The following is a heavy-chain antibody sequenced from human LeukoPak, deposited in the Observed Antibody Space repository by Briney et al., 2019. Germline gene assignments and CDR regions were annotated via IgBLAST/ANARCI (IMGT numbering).Heavy chain of an antibody. J-gene: IGHJ4*02. Sequence: GALRLSCAASGFTFSSYAMHWVRQAPGKGLEWVSAISGSGGSTYYADSVKGRFTISRDNSKNTLYLQMNSLRAEDTAVYYCAKDRYYDSSGYRGYFDSWGQGTLVIVSS. D-gene: IGHD3-22*01. CDR2: ISGSGGST. CDR3: AKDRYYDSSGYRGYFDS. CDR1: GFTFSSYA. V-gene: IGHV3-23*01.